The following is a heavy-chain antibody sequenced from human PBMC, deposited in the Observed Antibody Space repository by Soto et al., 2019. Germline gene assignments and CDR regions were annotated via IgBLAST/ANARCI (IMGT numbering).Heavy chain of an antibody. Sequence: EVQLVESGGGLVKPGGSLRLSCAASGFTFSTYSMNWVRQAPGKGLEWVSSISSGGTYIYYADSVKGRFTISRDNAKNSLALQMNSLSAEEAAVYYCATVSGNYWVQGPLVIFSS. V-gene: IGHV3-21*01. J-gene: IGHJ4*02. CDR2: ISSGGTYI. CDR3: ATVSGNY. CDR1: GFTFSTYS.